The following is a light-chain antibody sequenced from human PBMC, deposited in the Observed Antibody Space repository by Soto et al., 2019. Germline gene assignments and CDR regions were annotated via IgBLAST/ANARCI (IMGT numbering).Light chain of an antibody. CDR2: EVS. CDR3: SSYAASNNFV. Sequence: QSVLTQPPSASGSPGQSVTISCTGTSSDVGAYNYVSWYQQHPGKAPKLMIYEVSKRPSGVPDRFSGSKSGNTASLTVSGLQAEDEADYYCSSYAASNNFVFGTGTRSPS. V-gene: IGLV2-8*01. J-gene: IGLJ1*01. CDR1: SSDVGAYNY.